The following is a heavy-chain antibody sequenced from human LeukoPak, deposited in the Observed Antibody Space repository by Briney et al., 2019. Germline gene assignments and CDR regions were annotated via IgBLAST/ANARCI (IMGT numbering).Heavy chain of an antibody. V-gene: IGHV4-59*01. CDR2: IYYSGST. J-gene: IGHJ5*02. CDR3: ARGGLGYGDYGFDP. CDR1: GGSISSYY. Sequence: PSETLSLTCTVSGGSISSYYWSWIRQPPGKGLEWIGYIYYSGSTNYNPSLKSRVTISVDTSKNQFSLKLSSVTAADTAVYYCARGGLGYGDYGFDPWGQGTLVTVSS. D-gene: IGHD4-17*01.